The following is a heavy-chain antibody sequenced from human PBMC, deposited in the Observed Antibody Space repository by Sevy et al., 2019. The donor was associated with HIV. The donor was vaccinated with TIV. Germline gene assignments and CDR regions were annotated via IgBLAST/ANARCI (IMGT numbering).Heavy chain of an antibody. CDR1: GFTFNIYA. CDR2: FSGSGGPT. CDR3: AKERGVYNLDYFDY. Sequence: GGSLRLSCAGSGFTFNIYALSWVRQAPGKGLEWVSLFSGSGGPTYYADSVKGRFTISRDDSKKILYLQMNSLRAEDTAVYYCAKERGVYNLDYFDYWGQGTLVTVSS. D-gene: IGHD1-1*01. V-gene: IGHV3-23*01. J-gene: IGHJ4*02.